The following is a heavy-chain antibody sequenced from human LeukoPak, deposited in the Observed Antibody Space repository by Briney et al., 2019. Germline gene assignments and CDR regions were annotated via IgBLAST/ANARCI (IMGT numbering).Heavy chain of an antibody. CDR2: ISSSSSYI. CDR3: ARDDAITFGGVTD. V-gene: IGHV3-21*01. CDR1: GFTFSSYS. J-gene: IGHJ4*02. Sequence: EGSLRLSCAASGFTFSSYSMNWVRQAPGKGLEWVSSISSSSSYIYCADSVKGRFTISRDNAKNSLYLQMNSLRAEDTAVYYCARDDAITFGGVTDWGQGTLVTVSS. D-gene: IGHD3-16*01.